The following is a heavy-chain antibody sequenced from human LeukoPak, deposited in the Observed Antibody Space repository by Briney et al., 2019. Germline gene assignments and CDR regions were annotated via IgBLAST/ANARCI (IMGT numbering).Heavy chain of an antibody. CDR2: INPNSGGT. V-gene: IGHV1-2*02. D-gene: IGHD2-2*01. CDR1: GYTFTGYY. CDR3: ARGQPGYCSSTSCYPLPSDY. J-gene: IGHJ4*02. Sequence: ASVKVSCMASGYTFTGYYMHWVRQAPGQGLEWMGWINPNSGGTNYAQKFQGRVTMTRDTSISTAYMELSRLSSDDTAVYCCARGQPGYCSSTSCYPLPSDYWGQGTLVTVSS.